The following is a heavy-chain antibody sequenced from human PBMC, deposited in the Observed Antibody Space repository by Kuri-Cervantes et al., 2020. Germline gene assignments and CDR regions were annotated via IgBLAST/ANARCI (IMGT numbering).Heavy chain of an antibody. CDR3: ASQRKYSSYLREDHHYYQMDV. CDR1: GSSISSSSYY. Sequence: LRLPCTVPGSSISSSSYYWGWIRQPPGKGLEWIGSIYYSGSTYYNPSLKSRVTISVDTSTNQFYLKLSSVTAADTALYVCASQRKYSSYLREDHHYYQMDVWGQGTTVTVSS. V-gene: IGHV4-39*01. D-gene: IGHD3-22*01. CDR2: IYYSGST. J-gene: IGHJ6*02.